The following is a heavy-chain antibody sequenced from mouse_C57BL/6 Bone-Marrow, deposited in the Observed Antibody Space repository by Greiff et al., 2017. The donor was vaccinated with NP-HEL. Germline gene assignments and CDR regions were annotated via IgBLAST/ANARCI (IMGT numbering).Heavy chain of an antibody. D-gene: IGHD1-1*01. J-gene: IGHJ1*03. V-gene: IGHV1-62-3*01. CDR3: ARYYYGSRGWDMEV. Sequence: QVQLQQPGADLVKPGASVKLSCKASGYTFTSYWMHWVKQRPGRGLEWIGRIDPNSGGTKFNEKFKTKATLTVDKSSSTAYMQLSSLTSEDSAVYYCARYYYGSRGWDMEVWGTGTTVTVSS. CDR1: GYTFTSYW. CDR2: IDPNSGGT.